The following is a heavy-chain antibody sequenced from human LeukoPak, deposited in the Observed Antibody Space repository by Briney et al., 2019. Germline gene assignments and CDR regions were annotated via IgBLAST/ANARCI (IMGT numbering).Heavy chain of an antibody. CDR3: ASLSPPESRSGYDTGYYFDY. V-gene: IGHV3-23*01. CDR2: ISGSGGST. J-gene: IGHJ4*02. CDR1: GFTFSSYA. D-gene: IGHD5-12*01. Sequence: GGSLRLSCAASGFTFSSYAMSWVRQAPGKGLEWVSAISGSGGSTYYADSVKGRFTISRDNSKNTLYLQMNSLRAEDTAVYYCASLSPPESRSGYDTGYYFDYWGQGTLVTVSS.